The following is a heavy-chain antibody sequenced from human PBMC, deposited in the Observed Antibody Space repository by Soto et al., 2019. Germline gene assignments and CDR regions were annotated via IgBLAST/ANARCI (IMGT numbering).Heavy chain of an antibody. CDR1: GGSISSSNW. CDR3: AREGCGGGICYSGYKLGIDF. D-gene: IGHD2-15*01. J-gene: IGHJ4*02. Sequence: QVQLQESGPGLVKPSGTLSLTCAVSGGSISSSNWWSWVRQPPGRGLEWIGEVFHSGSTNYNPSLKSRVNISVDTSKKQFSLKMSSVTAADTAMYYCAREGCGGGICYSGYKLGIDFWGQGTLVTVSS. V-gene: IGHV4-4*02. CDR2: VFHSGST.